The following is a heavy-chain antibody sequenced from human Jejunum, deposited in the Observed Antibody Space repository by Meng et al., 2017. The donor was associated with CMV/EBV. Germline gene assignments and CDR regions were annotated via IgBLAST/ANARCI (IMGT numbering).Heavy chain of an antibody. J-gene: IGHJ4*02. CDR2: INTNTVNP. Sequence: CKTSGYTFMTYGIKCVREAPGRRPAWMGWINTNTVNPTYAQDFTARFVFSMDTSVSTAYLQISGLRSEDTAVYYCTRGAGAHSSKFDYWGQGTLVTVSS. CDR1: GYTFMTYG. V-gene: IGHV7-4-1*02. CDR3: TRGAGAHSSKFDY. D-gene: IGHD6-13*01.